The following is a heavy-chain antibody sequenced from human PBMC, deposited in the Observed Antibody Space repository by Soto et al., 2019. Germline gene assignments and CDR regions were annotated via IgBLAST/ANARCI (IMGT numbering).Heavy chain of an antibody. CDR2: IYYSGST. CDR1: GGSISSNY. V-gene: IGHV4-59*01. Sequence: ETLSLTCTVSGGSISSNYWSWIRQPPGKGLEWIGYIYYSGSTNYNPSLKSRVSISVDTSKNQFSLNLTSVTAADTAVYYCARGGDLGIFLYFDYWGQGTLVTVSS. D-gene: IGHD3-3*01. CDR3: ARGGDLGIFLYFDY. J-gene: IGHJ4*02.